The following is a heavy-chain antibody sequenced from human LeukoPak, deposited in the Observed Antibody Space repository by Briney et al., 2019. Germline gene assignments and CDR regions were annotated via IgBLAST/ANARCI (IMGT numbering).Heavy chain of an antibody. CDR3: ARDWSDGFDF. CDR1: GFTFSGYW. D-gene: IGHD3-3*01. CDR2: IKEDGSEK. J-gene: IGHJ4*02. Sequence: GGSLRLSCAASGFTFSGYWMSCVRQAPGKGLEWVASIKEDGSEKYYVDSVTGRFTISRDNAKNSVYLQMNSLRAEDTAVYYCARDWSDGFDFWGQGSRVTVSS. V-gene: IGHV3-7*01.